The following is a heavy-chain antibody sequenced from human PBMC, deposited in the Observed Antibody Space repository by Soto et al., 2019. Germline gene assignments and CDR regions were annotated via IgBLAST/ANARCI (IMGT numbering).Heavy chain of an antibody. CDR3: VGEGRKLFRDGFPP. V-gene: IGHV4-4*07. CDR1: GASISGFY. J-gene: IGHJ2*01. D-gene: IGHD3-10*01. CDR2: IYATGTT. Sequence: SETLSLTCTVSGASISGFYWSWIRKSAGKGLEWIGRIYATGTTDYNPSLKSRVMMSVDTSKKQFSLKLRSVTAADTAVYYCVGEGRKLFRDGFPPGGR.